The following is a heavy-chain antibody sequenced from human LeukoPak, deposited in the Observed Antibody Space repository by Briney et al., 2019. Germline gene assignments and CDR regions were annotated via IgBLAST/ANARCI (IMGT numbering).Heavy chain of an antibody. CDR2: IGDSGGST. D-gene: IGHD6-6*01. CDR1: GFTFSNHA. J-gene: IGHJ6*04. V-gene: IGHV3-23*01. CDR3: AKGGDSSPYTYIDV. Sequence: PGGSLRLSCAASGFTFSNHAMSWVRQAPGKGLEWVSVIGDSGGSTYYADSVKGRFTISRDNSKNTLYLQMNSLRADDTAVYHCAKGGDSSPYTYIDVWGKGTTVIVSS.